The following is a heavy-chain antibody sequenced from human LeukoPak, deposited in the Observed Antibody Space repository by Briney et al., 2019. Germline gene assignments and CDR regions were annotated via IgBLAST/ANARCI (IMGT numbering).Heavy chain of an antibody. V-gene: IGHV3-21*01. Sequence: SGGSLRLSCASSGFTFSSYEMNWVRQAPGKGLEWVSSISSSSSYIYYADSVKGRFTISRDNAKNSLYLQMNSLRAEDTAVYYCARASRSSIAARDFDYWGQGTLVTVSS. J-gene: IGHJ4*02. CDR3: ARASRSSIAARDFDY. CDR1: GFTFSSYE. CDR2: ISSSSSYI. D-gene: IGHD6-6*01.